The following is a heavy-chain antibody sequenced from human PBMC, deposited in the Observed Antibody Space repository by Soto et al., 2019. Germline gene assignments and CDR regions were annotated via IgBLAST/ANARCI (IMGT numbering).Heavy chain of an antibody. J-gene: IGHJ4*02. CDR3: ARAPPSIAVAGTGFDY. CDR2: IYYSGST. CDR1: GGSISSYY. V-gene: IGHV4-59*01. Sequence: SETLSLTCTVSGGSISSYYWSWIRQPPGKGLEWIGYIYYSGSTNYNPSLKSRVTISVDTSKNQFSLKLSSVTAADTAVYYCARAPPSIAVAGTGFDYWGQGTLVTVSS. D-gene: IGHD6-19*01.